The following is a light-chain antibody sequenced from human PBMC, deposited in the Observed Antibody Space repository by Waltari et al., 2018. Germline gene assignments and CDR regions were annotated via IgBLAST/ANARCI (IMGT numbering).Light chain of an antibody. J-gene: IGKJ4*01. CDR3: QQYNSYPLT. CDR2: KAS. Sequence: DIQMTQSPSTLSASVGDRVTITCRASPSISSGLAWYQQKPGKAPKLLIYKASSLESGVPSRCSGSGSGTEFTLTISSLQPDDFATYYCQQYNSYPLTFGGGTKVEIK. V-gene: IGKV1-5*03. CDR1: PSISSG.